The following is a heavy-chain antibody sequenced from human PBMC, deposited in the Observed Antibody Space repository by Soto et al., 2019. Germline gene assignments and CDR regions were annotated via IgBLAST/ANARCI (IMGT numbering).Heavy chain of an antibody. CDR3: ASAQGMAAAGRDPFDS. D-gene: IGHD6-13*01. J-gene: IGHJ4*02. Sequence: QVQLVQSGAEVKKPGASVKVSCKASGYTFTSYYIHCVRQAPGQGLEWMGIINPSSGSTNYAQKFQSRLTMTRDTSTTTVYMELSRLTSEDTAVYYCASAQGMAAAGRDPFDSWGQGALVTVSS. V-gene: IGHV1-46*03. CDR1: GYTFTSYY. CDR2: INPSSGST.